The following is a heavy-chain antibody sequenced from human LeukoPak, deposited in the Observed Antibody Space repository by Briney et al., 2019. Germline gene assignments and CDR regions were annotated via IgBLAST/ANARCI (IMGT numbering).Heavy chain of an antibody. CDR3: AKNAGRGRPSDY. D-gene: IGHD1-26*01. J-gene: IGHJ4*02. CDR2: IYYTGVI. CDR1: GDSISEYY. V-gene: IGHV4-59*01. Sequence: PSETLSLTCTVSGDSISEYYWSWVRQPPGKGPEWIGYIYYTGVINYNPSLKSRVTISLDTSKNEFSLELKALTAADTATYYCAKNAGRGRPSDYWSQGTLVTVSS.